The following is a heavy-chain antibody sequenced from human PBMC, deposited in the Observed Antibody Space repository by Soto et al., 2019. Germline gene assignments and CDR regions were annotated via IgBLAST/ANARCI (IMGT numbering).Heavy chain of an antibody. D-gene: IGHD2-15*01. J-gene: IGHJ6*02. Sequence: SETLSLNRTVYGWSFSGYDWSGIRQPPGKGLEWIGEINHSGSTNYNPSLKSRVTISVDTSKNQFSLKLSSVTAADTAVYYCARLATRPKTKLPQYYYYGMDVWGQGTTVTGSS. V-gene: IGHV4-34*01. CDR1: GWSFSGYD. CDR3: ARLATRPKTKLPQYYYYGMDV. CDR2: INHSGST.